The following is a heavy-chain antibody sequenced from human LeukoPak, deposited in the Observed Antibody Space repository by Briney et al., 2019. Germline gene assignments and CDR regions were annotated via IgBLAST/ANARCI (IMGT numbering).Heavy chain of an antibody. CDR1: GGSISSYY. Sequence: SETLSLTCTVSGGSISSYYWRWIRQPAGKELEWIGLIYTSGSTNYNPSLKSRVTMSVDTSKNQFSLKLSSVTAADTAVYYCARGGNYGPYYYYHMDVWGKGTTVTVSS. D-gene: IGHD3-16*01. V-gene: IGHV4-4*07. CDR2: IYTSGST. CDR3: ARGGNYGPYYYYHMDV. J-gene: IGHJ6*03.